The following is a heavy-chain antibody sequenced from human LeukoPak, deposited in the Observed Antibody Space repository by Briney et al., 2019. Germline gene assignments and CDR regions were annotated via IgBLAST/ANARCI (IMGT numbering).Heavy chain of an antibody. CDR1: GFTFSRHW. J-gene: IGHJ4*02. CDR2: INKDGSAR. D-gene: IGHD3-22*01. Sequence: GGSLRLSCAASGFTFSRHWMHWVRQAPGKGLVWVSRINKDGSARNYADSVKGRFTISRDNAKNTLFLQMDSLRAEDTAVYYCAKPGFTMIVLWGQGTLVTVSS. CDR3: AKPGFTMIVL. V-gene: IGHV3-74*01.